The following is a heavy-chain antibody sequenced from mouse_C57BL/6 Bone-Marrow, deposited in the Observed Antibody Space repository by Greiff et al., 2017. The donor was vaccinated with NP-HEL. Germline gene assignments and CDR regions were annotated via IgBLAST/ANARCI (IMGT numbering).Heavy chain of an antibody. Sequence: VQLQESGAELVKPGASVKLSCKASGYTFTEYTIHWVKQRSGQGLEWIGWFYPGSGSIKYNEKFKDKATLTADKSSSTVYMELSRLTSEDSAVYFCARHEESYYYGSSSSYWYFDVWGTGTTVTVSS. CDR1: GYTFTEYT. J-gene: IGHJ1*03. D-gene: IGHD1-1*01. CDR3: ARHEESYYYGSSSSYWYFDV. CDR2: FYPGSGSI. V-gene: IGHV1-62-2*01.